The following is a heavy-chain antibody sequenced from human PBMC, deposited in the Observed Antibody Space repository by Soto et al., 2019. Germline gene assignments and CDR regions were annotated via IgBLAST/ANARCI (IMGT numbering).Heavy chain of an antibody. V-gene: IGHV3-74*01. CDR3: ARASDYCSSTSCYNPIYYYYMDV. D-gene: IGHD2-2*02. J-gene: IGHJ6*03. CDR2: INSDGSST. CDR1: GFTFSSYW. Sequence: GGSLRLSCAASGFTFSSYWMHWVRQAPGKGLVWVSRINSDGSSTSYADSVKGRFTISRDNAKNTLYLQMNSLRAEDTAVYYCARASDYCSSTSCYNPIYYYYMDVWGKGTTVTVSS.